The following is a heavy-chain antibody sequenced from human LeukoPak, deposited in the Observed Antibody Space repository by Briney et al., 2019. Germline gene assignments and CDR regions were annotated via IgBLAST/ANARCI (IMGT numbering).Heavy chain of an antibody. CDR2: IYSGGTT. Sequence: GGSLRLSCAASGFTVSSNYMNWVRQAPGKGLEWVSVIYSGGTTYYADSVKGRVTTSRDNSKSTLYLQMNSLRAEDTAVYYCARGSGWYRFDSWGQGTLVTVSS. D-gene: IGHD6-19*01. V-gene: IGHV3-66*01. CDR1: GFTVSSNY. CDR3: ARGSGWYRFDS. J-gene: IGHJ4*02.